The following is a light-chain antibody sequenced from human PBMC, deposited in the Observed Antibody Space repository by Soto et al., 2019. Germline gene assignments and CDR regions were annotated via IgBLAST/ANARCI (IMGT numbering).Light chain of an antibody. Sequence: IVIPQAPPTLSMSPGERATLSCRASQSVGKYLVWYQQKPGQAPRLLIYDASNRATGIPARFSGSGSGTDFTLTISSLEPEDVAVYYCQQRGNRPPWTFGQGTTVDI. CDR3: QQRGNRPPWT. CDR1: QSVGKY. J-gene: IGKJ1*01. CDR2: DAS. V-gene: IGKV3-11*01.